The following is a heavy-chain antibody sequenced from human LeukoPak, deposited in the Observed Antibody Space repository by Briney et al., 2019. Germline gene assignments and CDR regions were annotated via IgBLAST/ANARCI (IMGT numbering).Heavy chain of an antibody. D-gene: IGHD6-6*01. CDR1: GFTVSSNY. J-gene: IGHJ4*02. CDR2: IYSGGST. CDR3: ARVSSRGYSSSTPLDY. V-gene: IGHV3-53*01. Sequence: GGSLRLSCAASGFTVSSNYMSWVRQAPGKGLEWVSVIYSGGSTYYADSVKGRFTISRDNSKNTLYLQMNSLRAEDTAVYYCARVSSRGYSSSTPLDYWGQGTLVTVSS.